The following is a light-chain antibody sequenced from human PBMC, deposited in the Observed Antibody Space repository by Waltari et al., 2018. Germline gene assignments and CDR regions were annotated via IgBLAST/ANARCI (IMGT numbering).Light chain of an antibody. Sequence: QSVLTQPPSVSGAPGQRVTISCTGSSSNIGAGYDVHWYQQLPGTAPKLLIYGNSNRPAGVPDRCSGSKSGTSASLAITGLQAEDEAEYYCQSYDSSLSGSGVFGTGTKVTVL. CDR1: SSNIGAGYD. CDR2: GNS. J-gene: IGLJ1*01. V-gene: IGLV1-40*01. CDR3: QSYDSSLSGSGV.